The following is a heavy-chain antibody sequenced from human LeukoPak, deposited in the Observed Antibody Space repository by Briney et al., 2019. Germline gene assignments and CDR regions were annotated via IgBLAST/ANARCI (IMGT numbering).Heavy chain of an antibody. V-gene: IGHV3-7*03. CDR1: GFTFSSSW. D-gene: IGHD6-19*01. Sequence: GGSLRLSCAASGFTFSSSWMTWVRQAPGKRLEWVANIKEDGSEKYYVDSVKGRFTISRDNAKNSLYLQMNSLRAEDTAVYYCASWGSVAVAGTGFDYWGQGTLVTVSS. CDR3: ASWGSVAVAGTGFDY. CDR2: IKEDGSEK. J-gene: IGHJ4*02.